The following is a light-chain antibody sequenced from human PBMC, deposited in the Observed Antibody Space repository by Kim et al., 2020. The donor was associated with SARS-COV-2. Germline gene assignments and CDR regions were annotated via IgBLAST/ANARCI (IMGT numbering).Light chain of an antibody. CDR1: QALSMSNY. CDR3: QQSYGSPI. CDR2: AAS. V-gene: IGKV1-39*01. Sequence: DSQLTQSPSSLSASVGDRITITCRTSQALSMSNYLNWYQQRPGQAPKLLIYAASTLQDGVPSRFSGSGSGTDFTLTISSLQPEVFATYYCQQSYGSPIFAQGTRLEIK. J-gene: IGKJ5*01.